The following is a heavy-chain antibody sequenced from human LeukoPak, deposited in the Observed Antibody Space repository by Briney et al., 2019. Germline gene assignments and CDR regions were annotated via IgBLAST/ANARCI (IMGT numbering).Heavy chain of an antibody. V-gene: IGHV4-39*01. CDR1: GGSISSSSYY. J-gene: IGHJ4*02. CDR3: ARQQGELHPEYYFDY. CDR2: IYYSGST. Sequence: LRLSCTVSGGSISSSSYYWGWIRQPPGKGLEWIGSIYYSGSTYYNPSLKSRVTISVDTSKNQFSLKLSSVTAADTAVYYCARQQGELHPEYYFDYWGQGTLVTVSS. D-gene: IGHD3-16*01.